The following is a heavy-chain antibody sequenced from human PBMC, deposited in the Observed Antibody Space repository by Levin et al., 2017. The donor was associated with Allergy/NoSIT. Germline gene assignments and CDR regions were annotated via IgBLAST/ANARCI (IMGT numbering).Heavy chain of an antibody. CDR1: GFTFSSYG. J-gene: IGHJ4*02. V-gene: IGHV3-30*18. Sequence: GESLKISCAASGFTFSSYGMHWVRQAPGKGLEWVAVISYDGSNKYYADSVKGRFTISRDNSKNTLYLQMNSLRAEDTAVYYCAKGAYYFDYWGQGTLVTVSS. CDR3: AKGAYYFDY. CDR2: ISYDGSNK.